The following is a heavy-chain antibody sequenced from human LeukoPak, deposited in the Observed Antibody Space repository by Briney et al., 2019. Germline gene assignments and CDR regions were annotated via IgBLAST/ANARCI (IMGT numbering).Heavy chain of an antibody. D-gene: IGHD2-15*01. V-gene: IGHV4-59*12. J-gene: IGHJ2*01. CDR3: ARGRRSPQEYCSGGSCYSVSWYFDL. Sequence: SETLSLTCTVSGGSISTYYWSWIRQPPGKGLEWIGYIYYSGSTYYNPSLKSRVTISVDTSKNQFSLKLSSVTAADTAVYYCARGRRSPQEYCSGGSCYSVSWYFDLWGRGTLVTVSS. CDR1: GGSISTYY. CDR2: IYYSGST.